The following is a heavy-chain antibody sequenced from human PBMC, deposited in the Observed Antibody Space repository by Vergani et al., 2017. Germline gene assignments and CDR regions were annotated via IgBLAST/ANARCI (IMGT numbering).Heavy chain of an antibody. Sequence: QVQLVQSGAEVKKPGASVKVSCKASGYTFTSYAMHWVRQAPGQRLEWMGWINAGNGNTKYSQKFQGRVTITRDTSASTAYMELSSLRSEDTAVYYCAREDCSGGSXPSYWGQGTLVTVSS. CDR1: GYTFTSYA. V-gene: IGHV1-3*01. J-gene: IGHJ4*02. CDR2: INAGNGNT. CDR3: AREDCSGGSXPSY. D-gene: IGHD2-15*01.